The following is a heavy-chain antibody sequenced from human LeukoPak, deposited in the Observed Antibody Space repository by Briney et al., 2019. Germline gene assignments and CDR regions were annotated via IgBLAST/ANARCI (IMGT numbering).Heavy chain of an antibody. J-gene: IGHJ4*02. D-gene: IGHD6-6*01. CDR1: GGSISSYY. Sequence: SETLSLTCTVSGGSISSYYWSGIRQPAGKGLEWIGRIYASGSTYYNPSLKSLLTMSVDTSKNQFSLRLTTVTAADTAVYYCARDSNLEYSSSRGLGRWGQGTLVTVSS. CDR3: ARDSNLEYSSSRGLGR. CDR2: IYASGST. V-gene: IGHV4-4*07.